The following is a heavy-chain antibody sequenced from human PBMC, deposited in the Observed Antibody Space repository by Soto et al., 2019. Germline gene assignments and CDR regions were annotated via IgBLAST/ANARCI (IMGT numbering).Heavy chain of an antibody. Sequence: ASVKVSCKASGYTFTNYYIHWVRQAPGQGLEWMGIINPDGGSTSSEQKFQGRVTMTRDTSTSTVYMELSSLRSEDTAVYYCSRGERPTPGLFGYWGQATLVTVSS. V-gene: IGHV1-46*01. J-gene: IGHJ4*02. CDR3: SRGERPTPGLFGY. D-gene: IGHD1-1*01. CDR2: INPDGGST. CDR1: GYTFTNYY.